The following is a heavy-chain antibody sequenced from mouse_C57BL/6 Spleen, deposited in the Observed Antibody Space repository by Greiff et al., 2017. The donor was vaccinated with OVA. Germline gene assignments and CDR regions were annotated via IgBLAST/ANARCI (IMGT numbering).Heavy chain of an antibody. J-gene: IGHJ2*01. D-gene: IGHD4-1*01. CDR2: INPNNGGT. CDR3: ARLGGTGFDD. V-gene: IGHV1-22*01. CDR1: GYTFTDYN. Sequence: EVQLQQSGPELVKPGASVKMSCKASGYTFTDYNMHWVEQSHGKSLEWIGYINPNNGGTRYNQKFKGKATLTVNKSSSTAYMELRSLTSEDSAVYYCARLGGTGFDDWGQGTTLTVSS.